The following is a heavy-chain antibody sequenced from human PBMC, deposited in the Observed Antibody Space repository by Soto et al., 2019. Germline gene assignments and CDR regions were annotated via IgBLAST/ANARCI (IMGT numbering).Heavy chain of an antibody. CDR2: INPDSGGT. V-gene: IGHV1-2*02. CDR1: GYTFTIYH. J-gene: IGHJ2*01. CDR3: AREIRSGYYRCWYFDL. Sequence: QVQLVQSGAEVKKPGASVKVSCTASGYTFTIYHLHWVRQAPGQGLEWMGWINPDSGGTKYAQKFQGGVTMTRDTSTSTVYMELSRLRSDDTAVYYCAREIRSGYYRCWYFDLWGRGTLVTVSS. D-gene: IGHD3-3*01.